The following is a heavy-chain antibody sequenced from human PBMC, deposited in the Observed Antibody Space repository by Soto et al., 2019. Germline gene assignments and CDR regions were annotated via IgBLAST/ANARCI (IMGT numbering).Heavy chain of an antibody. Sequence: PSETLSLTCTVSGGSISSYYWSWIRQPPGKGLEWIGYIYYSGSTNYNPSLKSRVTISVDTSKNQFSLKLSSVTAADTAVYYCARTGSDGTTTRSMSYYYGMDVWGQGTTVTVYS. CDR1: GGSISSYY. CDR3: ARTGSDGTTTRSMSYYYGMDV. J-gene: IGHJ6*02. V-gene: IGHV4-59*01. D-gene: IGHD4-17*01. CDR2: IYYSGST.